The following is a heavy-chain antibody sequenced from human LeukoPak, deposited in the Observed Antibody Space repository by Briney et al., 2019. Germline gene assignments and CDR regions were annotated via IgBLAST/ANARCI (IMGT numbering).Heavy chain of an antibody. CDR1: GFTFSSYA. CDR3: ATGGGFIVVVVAATAFDY. D-gene: IGHD2-15*01. Sequence: PGGSLRLSCAASGFTFSSYAMSWVRQAPGKGLEWVSAISGSGGSTYYADSVKGRFTISRDNSKNTLYLQMNSLRAEDTAVYYCATGGGFIVVVVAATAFDYWGQGTLVTVSS. V-gene: IGHV3-23*01. CDR2: ISGSGGST. J-gene: IGHJ4*02.